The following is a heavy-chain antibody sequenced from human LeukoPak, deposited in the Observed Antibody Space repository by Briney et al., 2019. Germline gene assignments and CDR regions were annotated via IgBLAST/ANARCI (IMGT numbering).Heavy chain of an antibody. D-gene: IGHD6-19*01. CDR2: IWYDGSNK. J-gene: IGHJ4*02. Sequence: RPGRSLILSCAASGFTFSSYGMHWVRQAPGKGLEWVAVIWYDGSNKYYADSVKGRFTISRDNSKNTLYLQMNRLRGEDTAVYYCARDHSSGWYSDYFDYWGQGTLVTVSS. V-gene: IGHV3-33*01. CDR1: GFTFSSYG. CDR3: ARDHSSGWYSDYFDY.